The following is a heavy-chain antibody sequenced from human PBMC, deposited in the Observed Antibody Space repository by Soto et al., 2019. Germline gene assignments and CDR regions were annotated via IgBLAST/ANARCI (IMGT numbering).Heavy chain of an antibody. Sequence: ASVKVSCKASGYTFTGYDIHWVRQAPGQGLEWMGWINPNNGGTYYAQRFQGWVTMTRDTSVNTAYMQLNRLRSDVTAVYYCARSLLISGAFDIWGQGTMVTVSS. J-gene: IGHJ3*02. CDR2: INPNNGGT. D-gene: IGHD1-26*01. V-gene: IGHV1-2*04. CDR1: GYTFTGYD. CDR3: ARSLLISGAFDI.